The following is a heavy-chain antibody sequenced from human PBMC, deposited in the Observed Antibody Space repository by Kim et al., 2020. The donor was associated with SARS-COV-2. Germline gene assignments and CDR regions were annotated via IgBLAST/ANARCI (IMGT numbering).Heavy chain of an antibody. CDR2: INHSGST. Sequence: SETLSLTCAVYGGSFSGYYWSWIRQPPGKGLEWIGEINHSGSTNYNPSLKSRVTISVDTSKNQFSLKLSSVTAADTAVYYCARGWERYCSGGSCYYYYYGMDVWGQGTTVTVSS. V-gene: IGHV4-34*01. CDR3: ARGWERYCSGGSCYYYYYGMDV. J-gene: IGHJ6*02. D-gene: IGHD2-15*01. CDR1: GGSFSGYY.